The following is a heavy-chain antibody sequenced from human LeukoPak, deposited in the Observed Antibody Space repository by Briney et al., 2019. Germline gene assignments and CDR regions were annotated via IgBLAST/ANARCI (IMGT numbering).Heavy chain of an antibody. Sequence: PGGSLRLSCAASGFTFSSYWMHWVRQVPGKGLVWVSRINSDGSSTSYADSVKGRFTISRDNAKNTLYVQMNSLRAEDTAFYSCSTGSRHAFDIWGRGTMVTVSS. CDR1: GFTFSSYW. CDR2: INSDGSST. CDR3: STGSRHAFDI. D-gene: IGHD1-14*01. J-gene: IGHJ3*02. V-gene: IGHV3-74*01.